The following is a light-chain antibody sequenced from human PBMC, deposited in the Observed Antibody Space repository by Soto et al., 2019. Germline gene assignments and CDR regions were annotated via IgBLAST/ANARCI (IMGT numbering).Light chain of an antibody. CDR2: GAS. CDR1: QSVSSSY. J-gene: IGKJ4*01. CDR3: QQYGSSPQLT. V-gene: IGKV3-20*01. Sequence: EIVLTHSPGTLSLSPGERATLSCRASQSVSSSYLAWYQQKPGQAPRLLIYGASSRATGIPDRFSGSGSGTDFTLTISRLEPEAFAVYYCQQYGSSPQLTFGGGTKVEIK.